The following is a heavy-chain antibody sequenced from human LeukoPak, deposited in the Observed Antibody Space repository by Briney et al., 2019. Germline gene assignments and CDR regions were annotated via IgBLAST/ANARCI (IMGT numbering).Heavy chain of an antibody. V-gene: IGHV3-30-3*01. J-gene: IGHJ4*02. D-gene: IGHD5-18*01. CDR1: GFTFSRYA. Sequence: PGGSLRLSCAASGFTFSRYAMHWVRQAPGKGLEWVAVISYDGSNENYADSVKGRFTISRDSSKNTLYLQMNSLRGEDTAVYYCARGRTAMVYRSVDYWGQGTLVTVSS. CDR2: ISYDGSNE. CDR3: ARGRTAMVYRSVDY.